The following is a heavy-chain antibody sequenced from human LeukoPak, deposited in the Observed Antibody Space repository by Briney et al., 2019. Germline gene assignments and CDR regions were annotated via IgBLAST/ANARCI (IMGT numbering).Heavy chain of an antibody. J-gene: IGHJ4*02. Sequence: GGSLRLSCAASGFTFSHYAMHWVRQAPGKGLEWVAVMSSDGNKNYYADSVKGRFTISRDNSKDTLYLEMHSLIREDTAVYYCARDLRGDYDFWSGRFPIDWGRGTLVTVPS. CDR2: MSSDGNKN. D-gene: IGHD3-3*01. CDR1: GFTFSHYA. CDR3: ARDLRGDYDFWSGRFPID. V-gene: IGHV3-30*04.